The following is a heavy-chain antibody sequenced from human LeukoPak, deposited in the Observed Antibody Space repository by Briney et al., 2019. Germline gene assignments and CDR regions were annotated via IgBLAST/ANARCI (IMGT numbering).Heavy chain of an antibody. CDR1: GGSISSGGYY. CDR2: IYSSGST. D-gene: IGHD6-13*01. J-gene: IGHJ3*02. Sequence: PSQTLSLTCTVSGGSISSGGYYWSWIRQHPGKGLEWIGYIYSSGSTYYNPSLKGRVTISAATSKSQFSLKLSSVTAADTAVYYCARDKQGNSYAFDIWGQGTMVTVSS. V-gene: IGHV4-31*03. CDR3: ARDKQGNSYAFDI.